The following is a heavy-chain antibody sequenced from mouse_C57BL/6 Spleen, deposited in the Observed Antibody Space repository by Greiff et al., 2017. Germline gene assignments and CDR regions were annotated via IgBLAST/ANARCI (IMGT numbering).Heavy chain of an antibody. J-gene: IGHJ4*01. CDR3: ARSGYHSNAMDY. V-gene: IGHV1-52*01. CDR1: GYSFTSYW. D-gene: IGHD2-5*01. CDR2: IDPSDSAT. Sequence: VQLQQPGAELVRPGSSVTLSCKASGYSFTSYWMHWVKQRPIQGLEWIGNIDPSDSATHYTQKFKDKATLTVDKSSSTAYMQLSSLTAEDSAVYYCARSGYHSNAMDYWGQGTSVTVSS.